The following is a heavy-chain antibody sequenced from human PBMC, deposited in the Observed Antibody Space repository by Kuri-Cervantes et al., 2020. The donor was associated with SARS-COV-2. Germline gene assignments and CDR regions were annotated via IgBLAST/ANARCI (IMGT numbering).Heavy chain of an antibody. J-gene: IGHJ4*02. CDR3: TRVGADSRGYTYYFDH. CDR2: INPSGGST. V-gene: IGHV1-46*01. CDR1: GYTFTSHH. Sequence: ASVKVSCKASGYTFTSHHMRWVRQAPGQGPEWMAIINPSGGSTSYGKRFQGRVTVTTDTSTSTVYMELSSLRSEDTAVYYCTRVGADSRGYTYYFDHWGQGTLVTVSS. D-gene: IGHD3-22*01.